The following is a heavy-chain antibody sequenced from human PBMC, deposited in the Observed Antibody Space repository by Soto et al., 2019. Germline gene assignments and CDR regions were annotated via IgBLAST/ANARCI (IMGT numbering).Heavy chain of an antibody. CDR3: ARGAATRTNFDL. D-gene: IGHD6-25*01. CDR2: ISSTSTYL. Sequence: GGSLRLSCAASGFSFSSFTINWIRRAPGRGLEWVSSISSTSTYLYYADSVRGRFTVSRDNAKNSLSLQMKSLRAEDTAIYYCARGAATRTNFDLWGRGTLVTVSS. CDR1: GFSFSSFT. J-gene: IGHJ4*02. V-gene: IGHV3-21*06.